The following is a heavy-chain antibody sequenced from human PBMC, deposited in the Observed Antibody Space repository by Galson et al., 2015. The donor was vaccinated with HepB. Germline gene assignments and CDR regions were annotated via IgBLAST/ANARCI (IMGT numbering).Heavy chain of an antibody. CDR3: ARGEVVVPAAQGLGGRSFDY. D-gene: IGHD2-2*01. V-gene: IGHV4-34*01. CDR1: GGSFSGYY. Sequence: SETLSLTCAVYGGSFSGYYWSWIRQPPGKGLEWIGEINHSGSTNYNPSLKSRVTISVDTSKNQFSLKLSSVTAADTAVYYCARGEVVVPAAQGLGGRSFDYWGQGTLVTVSS. CDR2: INHSGST. J-gene: IGHJ4*02.